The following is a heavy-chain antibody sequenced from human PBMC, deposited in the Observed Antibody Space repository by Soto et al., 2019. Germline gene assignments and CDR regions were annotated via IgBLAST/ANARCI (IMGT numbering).Heavy chain of an antibody. CDR3: VGDQGVTTTQYGMDV. J-gene: IGHJ6*02. CDR1: GFTFSSYS. CDR2: ISYDGGNK. V-gene: IGHV3-30-3*01. D-gene: IGHD4-17*01. Sequence: QVQLVESGGGAVQPGRSLRLSCGASGFTFSSYSMHWVRQAPGKGLEWVAVISYDGGNKFYADSVKGRFTISRDNSKNTLYLQMNSLRAEDTGLYYCVGDQGVTTTQYGMDVWGQGTTVTVSS.